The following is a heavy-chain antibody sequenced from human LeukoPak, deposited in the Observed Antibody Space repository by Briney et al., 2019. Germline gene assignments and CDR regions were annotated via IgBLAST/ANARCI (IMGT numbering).Heavy chain of an antibody. CDR2: IYSSGST. CDR3: ARDRGYGDYQPLDY. Sequence: SETLSLTCTVSGGSISNYYWSWIRQPPGKGLEWIGYIYSSGSTNYNPSLKSRLTISVDTSKNQFSLKLSSVTAADTAVYYCARDRGYGDYQPLDYWGQGTLVTVSS. D-gene: IGHD4-17*01. V-gene: IGHV4-59*12. J-gene: IGHJ4*02. CDR1: GGSISNYY.